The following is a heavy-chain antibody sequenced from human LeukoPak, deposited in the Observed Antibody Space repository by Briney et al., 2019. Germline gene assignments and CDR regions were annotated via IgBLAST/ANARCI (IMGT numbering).Heavy chain of an antibody. CDR1: GYTFTSYG. CDR2: ISAYNGNT. CDR3: ARADRRGYSYGLDSDFDY. Sequence: GASVKVSCKASGYTFTSYGISWVRQAPGQGLEWMGWISAYNGNTNYAQKLQGRVTMTTDTSTSTAYMELRSLRSDDTAVYYCARADRRGYSYGLDSDFDYWGQGTLVTVSS. V-gene: IGHV1-18*01. D-gene: IGHD5-18*01. J-gene: IGHJ4*02.